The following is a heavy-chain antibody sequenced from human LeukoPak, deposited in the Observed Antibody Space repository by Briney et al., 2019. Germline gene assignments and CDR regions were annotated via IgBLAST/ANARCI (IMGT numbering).Heavy chain of an antibody. Sequence: GLEWVSRIDWNSRSTVYADSVRGRFTISRDNAKNSLYLQMNSLRPEDTALYYCARDRRPLTGYNAQDYWGRGTLVTVSS. J-gene: IGHJ4*02. D-gene: IGHD3-9*01. CDR2: IDWNSRST. V-gene: IGHV3-9*01. CDR3: ARDRRPLTGYNAQDY.